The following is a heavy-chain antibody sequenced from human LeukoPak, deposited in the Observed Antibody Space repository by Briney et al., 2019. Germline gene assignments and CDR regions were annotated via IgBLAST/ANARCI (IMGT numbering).Heavy chain of an antibody. D-gene: IGHD4-17*01. V-gene: IGHV4-59*01. CDR3: ERGTGLHY. CDR2: IYYSGST. J-gene: IGHJ4*02. Sequence: PSETLSLTCTVSGGSINSYYWSWIRQPPGEGLEWIGYIYYSGSTNYNPSLKSRVTISVDTSKNQFSLKLSSVTAADTAVYYCERGTGLHYWGQGTLVTVSS. CDR1: GGSINSYY.